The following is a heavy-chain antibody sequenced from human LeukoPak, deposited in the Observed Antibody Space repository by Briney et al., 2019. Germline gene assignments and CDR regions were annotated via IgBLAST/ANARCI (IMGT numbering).Heavy chain of an antibody. CDR1: GFTFSSYG. CDR3: AKDGGGYYPSYYYYMDV. V-gene: IGHV3-30*02. CDR2: IRYDGSNK. Sequence: GGSLRLSCAASGFTFSSYGMHWVRQAPGKGLEWVAFIRYDGSNKYYADSVKGRFTTSRDNSKNTLYLQMNSLRAEDTAVYYCAKDGGGYYPSYYYYMDVWGKGTTVTISS. D-gene: IGHD3-22*01. J-gene: IGHJ6*03.